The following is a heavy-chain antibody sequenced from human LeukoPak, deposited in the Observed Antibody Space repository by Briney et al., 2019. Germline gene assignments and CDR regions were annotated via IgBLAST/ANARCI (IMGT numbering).Heavy chain of an antibody. Sequence: GGSLRLSCAASGFTFSSYGIHWVRQAPGKGLEWVAVISYDGSNKYNVDSVKGRFTISRDNSKSTPFLQMNSLRAEDTAVYYCAKDLTYGDYAGGDGFDIWGQGTMVTVSS. D-gene: IGHD4-17*01. CDR2: ISYDGSNK. CDR3: AKDLTYGDYAGGDGFDI. J-gene: IGHJ3*02. V-gene: IGHV3-30*18. CDR1: GFTFSSYG.